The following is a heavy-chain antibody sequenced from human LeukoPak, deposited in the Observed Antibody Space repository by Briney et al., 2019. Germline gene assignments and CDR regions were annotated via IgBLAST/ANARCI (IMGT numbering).Heavy chain of an antibody. V-gene: IGHV1-2*02. D-gene: IGHD3-3*01. Sequence: ASVKVSCKASGYTFTANYLHWVRQAPGQGREWMGWINPNSGGTNYAQIFQGRVTMTRDTSISTAYMELSRLRSDDTAVYYCASGSGLYSPDYWGQGNLVTVSS. CDR1: GYTFTANY. CDR3: ASGSGLYSPDY. CDR2: INPNSGGT. J-gene: IGHJ4*02.